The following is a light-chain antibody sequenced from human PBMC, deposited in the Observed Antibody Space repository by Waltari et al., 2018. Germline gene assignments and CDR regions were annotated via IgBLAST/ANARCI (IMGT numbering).Light chain of an antibody. CDR3: CSYAGSSTPVV. CDR1: SSDVGGYNL. CDR2: EVS. Sequence: QSALTQPASVSGSPGQSITIPCTGTSSDVGGYNLVSWYQQHPGKAPKLMIYEVSKRPSGVSNRFSGSKSGNTASLTISGLQAEDEADYYCCSYAGSSTPVVFGGGTKLTVL. V-gene: IGLV2-23*02. J-gene: IGLJ2*01.